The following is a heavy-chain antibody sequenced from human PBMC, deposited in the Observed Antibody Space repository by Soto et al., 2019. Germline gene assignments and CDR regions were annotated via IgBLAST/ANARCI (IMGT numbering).Heavy chain of an antibody. CDR3: ARVPYSSSSGVGFYYYYYMDV. Sequence: PSETLSLTCAVYGGSFSGYYWSWIRQPPGKGLEWIGEINHSGSTNYNPSLKSRVTISVDTSKNQFSLKLSSVTAADTAVYYCARVPYSSSSGVGFYYYYYMDVWGKGTTVTDSS. D-gene: IGHD6-6*01. CDR1: GGSFSGYY. V-gene: IGHV4-34*01. CDR2: INHSGST. J-gene: IGHJ6*03.